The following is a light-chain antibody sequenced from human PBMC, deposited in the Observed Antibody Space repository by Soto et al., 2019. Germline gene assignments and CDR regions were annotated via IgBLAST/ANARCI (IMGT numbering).Light chain of an antibody. J-gene: IGLJ1*01. CDR1: DIASKS. V-gene: IGLV3-21*02. CDR3: QVWDSSSDHYV. CDR2: DDN. Sequence: SYELTQPPSVSVAPGQTARISCGGNDIASKSVHWSQQKPGQAPVLVVHDDNDRPSGIPERFSGSNSGDTATLTISRVEAGDEADYYCQVWDSSSDHYVFGSGTKVTVL.